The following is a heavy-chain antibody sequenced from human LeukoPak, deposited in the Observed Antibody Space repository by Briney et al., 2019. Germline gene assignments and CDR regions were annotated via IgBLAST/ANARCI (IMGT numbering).Heavy chain of an antibody. CDR1: GFTFSNAW. CDR3: ATGDCRSTSCYVEYYYYYMDV. D-gene: IGHD2-2*01. J-gene: IGHJ6*03. V-gene: IGHV3-15*01. CDR2: IKSKTDDGTT. Sequence: PGGSLRLSCAASGFTFSNAWMSWVRQAPGKGLERVGRIKSKTDDGTTDYAVPVKGRFTISRDDSKNTLHLQMNSLKTEDTAVYYCATGDCRSTSCYVEYYYYYMDVWGKGTTVTVSS.